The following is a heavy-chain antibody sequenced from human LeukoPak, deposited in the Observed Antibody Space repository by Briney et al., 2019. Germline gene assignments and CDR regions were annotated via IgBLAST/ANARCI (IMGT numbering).Heavy chain of an antibody. D-gene: IGHD3-22*01. J-gene: IGHJ3*02. Sequence: ASVKVSCNVSGGNTSSYAIRWVRQATGQGLEWMGGIINMFGTAHYSQKFQGRVTITSDQITTTDYLALSSPRSEDTTVHCFARTFFYDSSGQYDLFDMWGEGRLATVSS. CDR3: ARTFFYDSSGQYDLFDM. V-gene: IGHV1-69*13. CDR1: GGNTSSYA. CDR2: IINMFGTA.